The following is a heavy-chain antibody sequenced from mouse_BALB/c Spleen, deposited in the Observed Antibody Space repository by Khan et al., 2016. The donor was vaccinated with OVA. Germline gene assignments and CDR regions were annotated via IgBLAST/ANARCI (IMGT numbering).Heavy chain of an antibody. CDR3: ARRDYEAMYY. D-gene: IGHD2-4*01. CDR1: GFNIKDYY. V-gene: IGHV14-1*02. Sequence: IQLVQSGAELVRPGALVKLSCKASGFNIKDYYIHWVKQRPEQGLEWIGWIDPENGNTIYDPKFQGKASITADTSSNTAYLQLSILTSDDTAVYYCARRDYEAMYYWGQGTSVTGSS. J-gene: IGHJ4*01. CDR2: IDPENGNT.